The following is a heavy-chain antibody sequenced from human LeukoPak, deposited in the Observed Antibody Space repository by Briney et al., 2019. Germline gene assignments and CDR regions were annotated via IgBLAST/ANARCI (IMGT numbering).Heavy chain of an antibody. D-gene: IGHD6-13*01. V-gene: IGHV1-3*01. CDR3: ARDRIAAAGTFDP. CDR1: GYTFITYA. Sequence: GTSVKVSCKASGYTFITYAMHWVRQAPGQRLEWMGWINAGNGNTKYSQKFQGRVTITRDTSASTAYMELRSLRSDDTAVYYCARDRIAAAGTFDPWGQGTLVTVSS. CDR2: INAGNGNT. J-gene: IGHJ5*02.